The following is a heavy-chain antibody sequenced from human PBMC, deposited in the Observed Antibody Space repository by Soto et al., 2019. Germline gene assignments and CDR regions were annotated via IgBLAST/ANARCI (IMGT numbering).Heavy chain of an antibody. V-gene: IGHV4-4*02. CDR1: GGSFSSSNW. CDR3: ARAAMGGSSWPFDY. D-gene: IGHD6-13*01. J-gene: IGHJ4*02. Sequence: PAETLSLTCTVSGGSFSSSNWWSWVRQPPGKGLEWIGEIYHSGSTNYNPSLKSRVTISVDKSKNQFSLKLSSVTAADTAVYYCARAAMGGSSWPFDYWGQGTLVTVSS. CDR2: IYHSGST.